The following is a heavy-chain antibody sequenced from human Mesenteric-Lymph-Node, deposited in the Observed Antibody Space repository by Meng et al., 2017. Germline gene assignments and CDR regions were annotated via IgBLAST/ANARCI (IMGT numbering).Heavy chain of an antibody. V-gene: IGHV6-1*01. CDR2: TYYRSKWSI. CDR3: ASWRYDS. J-gene: IGHJ5*01. Sequence: QVPAQQSVPGLVKPSQTLSLSDSGSVDIVCNNIVAYNWIRQSPSRGLEWLGRTYYRSKWSIEYALSMKSRITNNPDTSKNQSSLQLNSVTPEDTAVYYCASWRYDSWGQGTLVTVSS. CDR1: VDIVCNNIVA.